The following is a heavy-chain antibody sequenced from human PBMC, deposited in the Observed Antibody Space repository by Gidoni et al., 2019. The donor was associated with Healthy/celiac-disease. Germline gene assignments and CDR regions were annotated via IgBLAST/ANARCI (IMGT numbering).Heavy chain of an antibody. D-gene: IGHD1-26*01. J-gene: IGHJ6*02. CDR2: ISSSSSYI. Sequence: EVQLVESGGGLVKPGGSLSLSCAASGFTFSSYSMNWVRQAPGKGLEWVSSISSSSSYIYYADSVKGRFTISRDNAKNSLYLQMNSLRAEDTAVYYCARDQSWELLPGDYYYYGMDVWGQGTTVTVSS. CDR3: ARDQSWELLPGDYYYYGMDV. V-gene: IGHV3-21*01. CDR1: GFTFSSYS.